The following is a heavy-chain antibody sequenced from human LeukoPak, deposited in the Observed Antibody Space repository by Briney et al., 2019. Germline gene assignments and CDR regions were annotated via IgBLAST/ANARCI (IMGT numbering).Heavy chain of an antibody. J-gene: IGHJ4*02. V-gene: IGHV4-34*01. D-gene: IGHD3-9*01. CDR2: INHNGST. CDR3: ASRHYDILTGYPSLLFDF. Sequence: PSETLSLTCAVYGGSFSDFYWNWIRQPPGKGLEWIGEINHNGSTNYNPSLKSRVTISVDTSKNQFSLELSSVTAADTAVYYCASRHYDILTGYPSLLFDFWGQGGLVTVSS. CDR1: GGSFSDFY.